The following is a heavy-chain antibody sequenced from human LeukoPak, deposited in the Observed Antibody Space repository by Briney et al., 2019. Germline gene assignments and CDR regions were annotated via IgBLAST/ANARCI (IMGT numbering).Heavy chain of an antibody. Sequence: GGSLTLSCAASGFPFSSYDFHWVRQAPGKGLEWVAVVSTDGGIEIYADSVRGRFTISRDNSKNTVFLQMNSLGTGDTAVYFCASDQRLGAPDYMDYWGRGTPVTVSS. V-gene: IGHV3-30*01. CDR2: VSTDGGIE. J-gene: IGHJ4*02. CDR3: ASDQRLGAPDYMDY. CDR1: GFPFSSYD. D-gene: IGHD1-26*01.